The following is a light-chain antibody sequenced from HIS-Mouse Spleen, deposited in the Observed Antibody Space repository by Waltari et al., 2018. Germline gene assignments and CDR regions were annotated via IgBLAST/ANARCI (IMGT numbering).Light chain of an antibody. CDR2: EGS. CDR1: SSDVGSYNL. CDR3: CSYAGSSTWV. Sequence: QSALTQPASVSGSPGQSITISCTGTSSDVGSYNLVSWYQKHPGKAPKRMVYEGSKRPSGVCNRVSGSKSGNTASLTISGLQAEDEADYYCCSYAGSSTWVFGGGTKLTVL. V-gene: IGLV2-23*01. J-gene: IGLJ3*02.